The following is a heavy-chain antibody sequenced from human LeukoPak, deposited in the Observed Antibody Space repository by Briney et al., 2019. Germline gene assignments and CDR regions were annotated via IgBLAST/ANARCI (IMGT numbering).Heavy chain of an antibody. CDR3: ARSWGAMIVVVNDAFDI. Sequence: GASLKVSCKASGYTFTGYYMHWVRQAPGQGLEWMGWLNPNSGGTNYAQKFQGRVTMTRDTSISTAYMELSRLRSDDTAVYYCARSWGAMIVVVNDAFDIWGQGTMVTVSS. CDR2: LNPNSGGT. V-gene: IGHV1-2*02. J-gene: IGHJ3*02. D-gene: IGHD3-22*01. CDR1: GYTFTGYY.